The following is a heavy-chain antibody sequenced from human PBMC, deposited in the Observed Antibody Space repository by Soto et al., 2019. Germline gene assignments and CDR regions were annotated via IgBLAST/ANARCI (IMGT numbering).Heavy chain of an antibody. CDR2: IWDDGSNE. Sequence: QVQLVESGGGMVQPGKSLRLSCAASGFTFRSFGIHWVRQAPGKGVEWVAAIWDDGSNEYYTDSVKGRFTIPRDNSKNTEYLQRNSLRAAETAVYYCARVSVGGTAELGFGYWGQGTLVIVSA. V-gene: IGHV3-33*01. J-gene: IGHJ4*02. D-gene: IGHD3-10*01. CDR3: ARVSVGGTAELGFGY. CDR1: GFTFRSFG.